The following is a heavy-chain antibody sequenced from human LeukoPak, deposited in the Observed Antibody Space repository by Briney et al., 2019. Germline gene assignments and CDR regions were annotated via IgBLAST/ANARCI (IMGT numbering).Heavy chain of an antibody. CDR3: ARTRKSIRALAYNWFDP. CDR2: INPSTDET. CDR1: GYTFSDYY. V-gene: IGHV1-2*02. J-gene: IGHJ5*02. D-gene: IGHD2-21*01. Sequence: ASVKVSCKASGYTFSDYYMHWVRQAPGQGLEWMGWINPSTDETHYAQKFQGRVTLTRDTSISTAYMELTRLRSDDTAVYYCARTRKSIRALAYNWFDPWGQGTLVTVSS.